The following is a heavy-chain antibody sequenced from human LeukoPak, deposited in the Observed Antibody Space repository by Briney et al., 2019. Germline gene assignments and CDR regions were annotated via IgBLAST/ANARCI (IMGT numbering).Heavy chain of an antibody. Sequence: ASVKVSCKTSGYTFTGYYMHWVRQAPGQGLEWMGWINPNSGGTNYAQKFQGRVTMTRDTSISTAYMELSRLRSDDTAVYYCARDPTSVVIDAFDIWGQGTMVTVSS. V-gene: IGHV1-2*02. CDR1: GYTFTGYY. J-gene: IGHJ3*02. CDR3: ARDPTSVVIDAFDI. D-gene: IGHD3-22*01. CDR2: INPNSGGT.